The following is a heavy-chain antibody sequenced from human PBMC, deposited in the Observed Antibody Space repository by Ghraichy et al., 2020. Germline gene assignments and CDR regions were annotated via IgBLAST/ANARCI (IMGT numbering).Heavy chain of an antibody. J-gene: IGHJ4*02. CDR3: ARSDYGGISGRALDY. V-gene: IGHV3-30*04. D-gene: IGHD4-23*01. CDR2: ISYDGTIK. Sequence: GESLNISCAASGFSFNNYAMHWVRQAPGKGLEWVALISYDGTIKNYADSVKGRFTISRDNSKNTVYLQMDSLRVEDTSVYYCARSDYGGISGRALDYWGQGTLVTVSS. CDR1: GFSFNNYA.